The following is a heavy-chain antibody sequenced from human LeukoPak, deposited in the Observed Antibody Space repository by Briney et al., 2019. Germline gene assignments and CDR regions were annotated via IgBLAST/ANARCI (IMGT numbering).Heavy chain of an antibody. V-gene: IGHV4-38-2*02. D-gene: IGHD3-16*02. CDR2: ISHSGST. CDR1: DYPISSGYF. CDR3: AREHCAGGYCYFLDY. J-gene: IGHJ4*02. Sequence: PSETLSLTCSVTDYPISSGYFWGWIRQPPQKVLEWIATISHSGSTYFNPSLKSRVIVSIDASKNQFSLNLTSVTAADTAVYYCAREHCAGGYCYFLDYWGQGTLVTVSS.